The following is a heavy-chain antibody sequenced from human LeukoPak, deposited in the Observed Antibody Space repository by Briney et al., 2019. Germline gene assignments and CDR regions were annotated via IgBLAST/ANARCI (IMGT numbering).Heavy chain of an antibody. CDR2: IKYDGSEK. CDR1: GLTFSNYW. J-gene: IGHJ4*02. Sequence: GGSLSLSCEVSGLTFSNYWMIWVRQAPGQGLEWVANIKYDGSEKHYLDSVKGRFTISRDNAKNSLFLQMNSLRVEDTAVYYCVHSGWSDWGQGTLVTVSS. V-gene: IGHV3-7*01. CDR3: VHSGWSD. D-gene: IGHD6-19*01.